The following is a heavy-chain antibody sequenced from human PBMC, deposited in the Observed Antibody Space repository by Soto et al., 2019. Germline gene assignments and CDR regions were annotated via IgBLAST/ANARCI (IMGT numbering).Heavy chain of an antibody. D-gene: IGHD6-19*01. CDR2: INPSGGST. CDR3: ARGDYSSGWYPIENYYYYMDV. V-gene: IGHV1-46*01. CDR1: GYTFTSYY. J-gene: IGHJ6*03. Sequence: ASVKVSCKASGYTFTSYYIHWVRQAPGQGLEWMGIINPSGGSTRYAQKFQGRVTMTRNTSTSTAYMELSSLRSEDTAVYYCARGDYSSGWYPIENYYYYMDVWGKGTTVTVSS.